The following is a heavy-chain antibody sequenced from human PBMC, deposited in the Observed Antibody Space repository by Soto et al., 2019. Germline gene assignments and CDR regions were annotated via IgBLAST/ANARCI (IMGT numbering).Heavy chain of an antibody. CDR2: ISYDGSNK. Sequence: GGSLRLSCAASGFTFSSYGMHWVRQAPGKGLEWVAVISYDGSNKYYADSVKGRFTISRDNSKNTLYLQMNSLRAEDTAVYYCAKGRPRVVVAAYFDYWGQGTMVTVYS. J-gene: IGHJ4*02. V-gene: IGHV3-30*18. D-gene: IGHD2-15*01. CDR1: GFTFSSYG. CDR3: AKGRPRVVVAAYFDY.